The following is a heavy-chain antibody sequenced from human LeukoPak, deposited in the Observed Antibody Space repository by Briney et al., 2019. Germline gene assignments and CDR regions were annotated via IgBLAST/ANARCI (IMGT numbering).Heavy chain of an antibody. D-gene: IGHD3-22*01. CDR3: ARAGDSSGYYHYYFDY. J-gene: IGHJ4*02. Sequence: PGGSLRLSCAASGFTFSSYSMNWVRQAPGKGLEWVSYISSSSSTIYYADSVKGRFTISRDNAKNSLYLQMNSLRAEDTAVYYCARAGDSSGYYHYYFDYWGQGTLVTVSS. CDR2: ISSSSSTI. V-gene: IGHV3-48*01. CDR1: GFTFSSYS.